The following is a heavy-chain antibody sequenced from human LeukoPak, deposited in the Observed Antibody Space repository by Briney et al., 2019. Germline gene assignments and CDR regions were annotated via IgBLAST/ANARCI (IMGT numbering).Heavy chain of an antibody. Sequence: SETLSLTCTVSGGSISSSSYHWGWIRQPPGKGLEWIGSIYYSGSTYYNPSLKSRVTISVDTSKNQFSLKLSSVTAADTAVYYCASDLTYYDFWSGYYLYNWFDPWGQGTLVTVSS. CDR3: ASDLTYYDFWSGYYLYNWFDP. CDR1: GGSISSSSYH. CDR2: IYYSGST. D-gene: IGHD3-3*01. J-gene: IGHJ5*02. V-gene: IGHV4-39*01.